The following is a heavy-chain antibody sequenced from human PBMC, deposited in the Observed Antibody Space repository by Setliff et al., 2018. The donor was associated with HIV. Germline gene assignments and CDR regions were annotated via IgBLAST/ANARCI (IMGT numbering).Heavy chain of an antibody. CDR3: AKGCGGAGFCYYADY. J-gene: IGHJ4*02. V-gene: IGHV3-30*18. Sequence: GGSLSLSCAASGFTFSTHGMHWVRPAPGKGLERVAIISYDGTSKHYADSVKGRFTISRDNSKNTLYLHMNKLRGDDTAVYYCAKGCGGAGFCYYADYWGQGTVVTVSS. CDR1: GFTFSTHG. D-gene: IGHD2-21*01. CDR2: ISYDGTSK.